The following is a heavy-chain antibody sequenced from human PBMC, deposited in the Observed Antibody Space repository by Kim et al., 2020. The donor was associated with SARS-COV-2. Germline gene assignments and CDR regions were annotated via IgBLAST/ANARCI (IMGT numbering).Heavy chain of an antibody. Sequence: ASVKVSCKASGYTFTSYGISWVRQAPGQGLEWMGWISAYNGNTNYAQKLQGRVTMTTDTSTSTAYMELRSLRSDDTAVYYCARVTRYSGYDWVFDYWGQGTLVTVSS. CDR2: ISAYNGNT. CDR3: ARVTRYSGYDWVFDY. CDR1: GYTFTSYG. J-gene: IGHJ4*02. D-gene: IGHD5-12*01. V-gene: IGHV1-18*01.